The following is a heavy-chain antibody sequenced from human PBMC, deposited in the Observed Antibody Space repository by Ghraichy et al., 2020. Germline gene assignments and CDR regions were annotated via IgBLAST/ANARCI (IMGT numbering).Heavy chain of an antibody. Sequence: GGSLRLSCAASGFTFNIYGMNWVRQAPGKGLEWVSYISSTSSAMYYADSVKGRFTISRDNAKNLLYLQMNSLRDEDTAVYYCASNLPPMDWGQGTLVTVSS. J-gene: IGHJ4*02. CDR1: GFTFNIYG. CDR2: ISSTSSAM. V-gene: IGHV3-48*02. D-gene: IGHD5-24*01. CDR3: ASNLPPMD.